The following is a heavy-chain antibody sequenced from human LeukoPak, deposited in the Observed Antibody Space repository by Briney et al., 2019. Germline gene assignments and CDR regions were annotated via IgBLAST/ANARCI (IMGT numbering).Heavy chain of an antibody. J-gene: IGHJ4*02. CDR1: GFTFSSYA. V-gene: IGHV3-23*01. CDR2: ISGSGGST. Sequence: GGSLRLSCAASGFTFSSYAMSWVRQAPGKGLEWVSAISGSGGSTYYADSVKGRFTFSRDNSKNTLYLQMNSLRAEDTAVYYCAKDPYPYGDYEGYFDYWGQGTLVTVSS. CDR3: AKDPYPYGDYEGYFDY. D-gene: IGHD4-17*01.